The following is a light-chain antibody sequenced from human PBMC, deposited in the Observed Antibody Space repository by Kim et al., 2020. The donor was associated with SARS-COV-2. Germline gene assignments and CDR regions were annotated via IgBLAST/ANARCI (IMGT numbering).Light chain of an antibody. CDR2: QDS. CDR1: KIGDKY. CDR3: QAWDSSTDDLV. J-gene: IGLJ2*01. Sequence: SYELTQPLSVSVVPGQTARITCSGDKIGDKYACWYQQKPGQSPVQVIHQDSNRPSGIPERFSGSKSGNTATLTISGTEAMDEADYYCQAWDSSTDDLVFG. V-gene: IGLV3-1*01.